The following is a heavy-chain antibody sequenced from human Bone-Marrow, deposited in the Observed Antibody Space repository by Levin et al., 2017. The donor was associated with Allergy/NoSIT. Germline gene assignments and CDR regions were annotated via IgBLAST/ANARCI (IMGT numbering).Heavy chain of an antibody. J-gene: IGHJ4*02. CDR2: IYYTGST. V-gene: IGHV4-39*01. CDR1: GGSISTSGYY. CDR3: AAVRSSDSPFDY. Sequence: KASETLSLTCTVSGGSISTSGYYWGWIRQPPGKGLEWIGSIYYTGSTYYNPSLKSRVTISVDTSKNQFSLKLSSVTAADTAVYYCAAVRSSDSPFDYWGQGTLVTVSS. D-gene: IGHD2-15*01.